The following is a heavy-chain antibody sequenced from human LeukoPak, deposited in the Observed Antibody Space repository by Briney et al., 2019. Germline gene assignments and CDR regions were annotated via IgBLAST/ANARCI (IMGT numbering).Heavy chain of an antibody. D-gene: IGHD6-13*01. CDR2: IYSGGST. CDR1: GFTVSSNY. J-gene: IGHJ4*02. V-gene: IGHV3-66*01. Sequence: GGSLRLSCAASGFTVSSNYMSWVRQAPGKGLEWVSVIYSGGSTYYADSVKGRFTISRDNSKNTLYLQMNSLRAEDTAVYCCERGGPAAGRFDYWGQGTLVTVSS. CDR3: ERGGPAAGRFDY.